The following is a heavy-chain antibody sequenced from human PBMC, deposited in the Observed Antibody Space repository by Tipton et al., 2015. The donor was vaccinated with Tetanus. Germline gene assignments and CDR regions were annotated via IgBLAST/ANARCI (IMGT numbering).Heavy chain of an antibody. Sequence: SLRLSCAASGFTFSSYWMSWVRQAPGKGLEWVANIKQDGSEKYYVDSVKGRFTISRDNAKNSLYLQMNSLRAEDTAVYYCARDDGQYSYGYGLTDYWGQGTLVTVSS. J-gene: IGHJ4*02. CDR3: ARDDGQYSYGYGLTDY. V-gene: IGHV3-7*01. CDR1: GFTFSSYW. D-gene: IGHD5-18*01. CDR2: IKQDGSEK.